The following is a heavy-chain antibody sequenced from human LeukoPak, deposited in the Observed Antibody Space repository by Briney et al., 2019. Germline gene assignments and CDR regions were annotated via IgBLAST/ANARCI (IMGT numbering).Heavy chain of an antibody. CDR3: ARVRFEYYYDSSGYYDY. D-gene: IGHD3-22*01. CDR2: IYSGGST. V-gene: IGHV3-53*01. CDR1: GFTVSSNY. Sequence: GGSLRLSCAASGFTVSSNYMSWVRQAPGKGLEWVSVIYSGGSTYYADSVKGRFTISRDNSKNTLYLQMNSLRAEDTAVYYCARVRFEYYYDSSGYYDYWGQGTLVTVSS. J-gene: IGHJ4*02.